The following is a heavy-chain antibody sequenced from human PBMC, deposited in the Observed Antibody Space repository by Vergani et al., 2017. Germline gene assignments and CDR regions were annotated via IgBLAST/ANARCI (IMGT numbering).Heavy chain of an antibody. CDR3: ARHKEQLVPGNYYYYYYMDV. CDR1: GGSIRSTFYY. CDR2: FYYSGST. J-gene: IGHJ6*03. V-gene: IGHV4-39*01. D-gene: IGHD6-13*01. Sequence: QLQLQESDPGLVKPSETLSLTCTVSGGSIRSTFYYWGWFRQPPGKGLEGIGTFYYSGSTYYNPSLKSRVTISVDTSKNQFSLKLNSVTAADTAVYYCARHKEQLVPGNYYYYYYMDVWGKGTTVTVS.